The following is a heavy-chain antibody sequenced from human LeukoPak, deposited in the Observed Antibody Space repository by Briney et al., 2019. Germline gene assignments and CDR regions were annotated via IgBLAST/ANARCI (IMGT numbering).Heavy chain of an antibody. V-gene: IGHV3-23*01. J-gene: IGHJ4*02. D-gene: IGHD2-8*01. Sequence: GSLRLSCAGSGFTFSSYAMSWVRQAPGKGLEWVSAIRDTGATTYDADSVKGRFTISRDNSRSTLYLQMNSLRAEDTALYYCAKDTSIGRYCTNGVCSPFDYWGQGTLVTVST. CDR3: AKDTSIGRYCTNGVCSPFDY. CDR1: GFTFSSYA. CDR2: IRDTGATT.